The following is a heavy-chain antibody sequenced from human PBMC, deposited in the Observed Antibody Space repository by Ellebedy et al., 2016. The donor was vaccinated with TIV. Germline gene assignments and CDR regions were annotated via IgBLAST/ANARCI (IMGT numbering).Heavy chain of an antibody. D-gene: IGHD4-11*01. V-gene: IGHV1-46*04. CDR3: ATEGGVTTGLDYYYGMDV. Sequence: ASVKVSCKASGYTFTSYYMHWVRQAPGQGLEWMGIINPSGGSTSYAQKLQGRVTMTRDTSTSTVYMELSSLRSEETAVYYCATEGGVTTGLDYYYGMDVWGQGTTFTVSS. J-gene: IGHJ6*02. CDR1: GYTFTSYY. CDR2: INPSGGST.